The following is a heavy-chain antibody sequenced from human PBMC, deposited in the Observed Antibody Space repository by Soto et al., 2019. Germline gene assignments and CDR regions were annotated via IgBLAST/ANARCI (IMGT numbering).Heavy chain of an antibody. V-gene: IGHV3-21*01. CDR3: ARLGISALDS. Sequence: PGGSLRLSCAASGFTFRDYSLNWVRQAPGKGLEWVSSISSKSTFIHYADPVKGRFTISRDNAKNSLYLQMDSLRDDDTAVYFCARLGISALDSWGQGALVTVSS. CDR2: ISSKSTFI. CDR1: GFTFRDYS. J-gene: IGHJ5*01. D-gene: IGHD2-15*01.